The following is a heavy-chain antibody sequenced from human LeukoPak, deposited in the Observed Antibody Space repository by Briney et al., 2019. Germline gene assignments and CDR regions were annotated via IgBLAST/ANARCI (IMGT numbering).Heavy chain of an antibody. CDR1: GYTFTSYG. Sequence: GASVKVSCKASGYTFTSYGIHWVRQAPGQRLEWMGWINAGNGDTKYSQKFQDRVTITRDTPASTAYMEVSSLRSEDTAVYYCARDEVGARSGWLDPWGQGTLVTVSS. CDR3: ARDEVGARSGWLDP. D-gene: IGHD1-26*01. J-gene: IGHJ5*02. CDR2: INAGNGDT. V-gene: IGHV1-3*01.